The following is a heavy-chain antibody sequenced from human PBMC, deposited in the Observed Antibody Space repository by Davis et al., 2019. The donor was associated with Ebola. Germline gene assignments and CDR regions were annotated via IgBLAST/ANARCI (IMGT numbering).Heavy chain of an antibody. V-gene: IGHV1-2*02. CDR3: ARAGYSSGWFTPSH. Sequence: ASVKVSCKASGYTFSGYYIHWVLQAPGQGREWMGWINPNSGGTNYAQKPQGRVTITTDTSTSTAYMELRSLRSDDTAVYYCARAGYSSGWFTPSHWGQGTLVTVSS. CDR2: INPNSGGT. J-gene: IGHJ4*02. D-gene: IGHD6-19*01. CDR1: GYTFSGYY.